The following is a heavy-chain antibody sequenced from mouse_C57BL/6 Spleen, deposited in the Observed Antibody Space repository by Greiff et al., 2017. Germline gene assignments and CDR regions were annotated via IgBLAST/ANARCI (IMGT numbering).Heavy chain of an antibody. CDR2: IWSGGST. J-gene: IGHJ1*01. CDR1: GFSLTSYG. V-gene: IGHV2-4*02. CDR3: ARNYGNYWYFDV. Sequence: QVHVKQSGPGLVQPSQSLSITCTVSGFSLTSYGVHWVRQPPGKGLEWLGVIWSGGSTDYNAAFISRLSISKDNSKSQVFFKMNSLQADDTAIYYCARNYGNYWYFDVWGAGTTVTVSS. D-gene: IGHD2-1*01.